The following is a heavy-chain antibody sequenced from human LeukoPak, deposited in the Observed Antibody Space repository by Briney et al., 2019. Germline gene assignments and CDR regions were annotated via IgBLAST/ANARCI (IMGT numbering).Heavy chain of an antibody. CDR1: GFSFSSYG. CDR3: ARGAGLVVVAATIDY. J-gene: IGHJ4*02. D-gene: IGHD2-15*01. CDR2: IWYDGSNK. V-gene: IGHV3-33*08. Sequence: GRSLRLSCAASGFSFSSYGMHWVRQAPGKGLEWVAVIWYDGSNKYYADSVKGRFTISRDNSKNTLYLQMNSLRAEDTAVYYCARGAGLVVVAATIDYWGQGTLVTVSS.